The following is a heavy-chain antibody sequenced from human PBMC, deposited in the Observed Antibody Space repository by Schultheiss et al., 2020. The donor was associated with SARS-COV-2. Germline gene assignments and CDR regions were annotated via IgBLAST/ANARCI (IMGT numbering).Heavy chain of an antibody. CDR3: ARAYGDYTWRHAFDI. V-gene: IGHV4-39*07. CDR1: GGSVSSGSYY. J-gene: IGHJ3*02. D-gene: IGHD4-17*01. Sequence: SETLSLTCTVSGGSVSSGSYYWSWIRQPPGKGLEWIASISHSGTTYYNPSLRSRLSISLDTSKNEFSLKLSSVTAADTAVYYCARAYGDYTWRHAFDIWGQGTMVTVSS. CDR2: ISHSGTT.